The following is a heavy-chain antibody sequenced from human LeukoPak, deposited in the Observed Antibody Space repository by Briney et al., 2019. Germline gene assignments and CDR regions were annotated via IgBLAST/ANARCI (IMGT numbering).Heavy chain of an antibody. D-gene: IGHD5-18*01. Sequence: GGSLRLSCAASGFTFSTYAVTWVRQAPGKGLEWVSAISGSGASTYYADSVKGRFTISRDNSKNTLYLQMKSLRAEDTAVYYCAKDRAIHLVPYYLVPDIWGQGTTVTVSS. CDR1: GFTFSTYA. CDR3: AKDRAIHLVPYYLVPDI. J-gene: IGHJ3*02. V-gene: IGHV3-23*01. CDR2: ISGSGAST.